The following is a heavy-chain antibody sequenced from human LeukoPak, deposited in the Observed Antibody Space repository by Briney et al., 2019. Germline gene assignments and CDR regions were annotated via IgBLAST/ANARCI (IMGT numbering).Heavy chain of an antibody. V-gene: IGHV3-23*01. CDR3: AKDPPYDYWSGYPDY. CDR2: ISGSGGST. Sequence: PGGSLRLSCAASGFTFSTYAMSWVCQAPEKGLEWVSAISGSGGSTYYADSVKGRFTISRDNSKNTLYLQMNSLRAEDTAVYYCAKDPPYDYWSGYPDYWGQGTLVTVSS. D-gene: IGHD3-3*01. J-gene: IGHJ4*02. CDR1: GFTFSTYA.